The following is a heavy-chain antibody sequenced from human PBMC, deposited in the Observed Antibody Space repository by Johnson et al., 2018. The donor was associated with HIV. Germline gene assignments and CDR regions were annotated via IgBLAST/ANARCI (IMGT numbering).Heavy chain of an antibody. D-gene: IGHD6-6*01. Sequence: VQLVESGGGLVQPGGSRRLSCAASGFTFSSYAMSWVRQAPGKGLEWVSAISGSGGRTYYADFVQGRFTISRDNSKNTLYLQMNSLRAEDTAVYYCARDHIKEGSSGFGSFAFDIWGQGTMVTVSS. V-gene: IGHV3-23*04. CDR3: ARDHIKEGSSGFGSFAFDI. J-gene: IGHJ3*02. CDR2: ISGSGGRT. CDR1: GFTFSSYA.